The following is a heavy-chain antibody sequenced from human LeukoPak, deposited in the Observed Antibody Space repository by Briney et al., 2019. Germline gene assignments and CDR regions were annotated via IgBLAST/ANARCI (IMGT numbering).Heavy chain of an antibody. V-gene: IGHV3-23*01. CDR3: AKGDNNWNYRSGTYYYYMDV. D-gene: IGHD1-7*01. Sequence: TGGSLRLSCAASGFTFSSYAMTWVRQPPGKGLEWVSTISGSGRTTYYADSVKGRFTISRDNSKNTLYLQMNSLRAEDTAVYYCAKGDNNWNYRSGTYYYYMDVWGKGTTVTVSS. CDR2: ISGSGRTT. CDR1: GFTFSSYA. J-gene: IGHJ6*03.